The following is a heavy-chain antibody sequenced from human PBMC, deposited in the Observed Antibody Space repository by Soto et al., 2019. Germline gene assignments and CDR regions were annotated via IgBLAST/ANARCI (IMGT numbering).Heavy chain of an antibody. J-gene: IGHJ6*02. Sequence: QVQLVQSGAEVKKPGSSVKVYCKASGGTFSSYAISWVRQAPGQGLEWMGGIIPIFGTANYAQKFQGRATITADESTSTAYMELSSLRSEDTAVYYCAREEVDRGLRFPMVGMDVWGQGTTVTVSS. CDR1: GGTFSSYA. V-gene: IGHV1-69*12. CDR3: AREEVDRGLRFPMVGMDV. D-gene: IGHD4-17*01. CDR2: IIPIFGTA.